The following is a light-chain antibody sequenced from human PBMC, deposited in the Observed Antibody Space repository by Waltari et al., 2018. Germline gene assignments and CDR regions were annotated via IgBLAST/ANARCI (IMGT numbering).Light chain of an antibody. J-gene: IGKJ4*01. CDR1: ESVLYSSNNKNH. Sequence: TQSPESLAVSLGERVTINCKSSESVLYSSNNKNHLAWYQQKPGQPPKLLLYWASTRESGVPDRFSGSGSETDFTLTVTSLQAEDVAVYYCQQYYSTPLTFGGGTK. CDR2: WAS. CDR3: QQYYSTPLT. V-gene: IGKV4-1*01.